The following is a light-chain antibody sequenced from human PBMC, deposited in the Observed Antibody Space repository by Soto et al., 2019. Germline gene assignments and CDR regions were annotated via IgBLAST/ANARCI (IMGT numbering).Light chain of an antibody. CDR3: QKYNSAPLT. J-gene: IGKJ3*01. Sequence: DIQMIQSPSSLSASVGDRVTITCRASQGIRNYLAWYQQKSGKVPKLLIYSASTLQSGVPSRFSGSGSGTDFTLTISSLQPEDVATYYCQKYNSAPLTFGPGTKVEIK. CDR1: QGIRNY. V-gene: IGKV1-27*01. CDR2: SAS.